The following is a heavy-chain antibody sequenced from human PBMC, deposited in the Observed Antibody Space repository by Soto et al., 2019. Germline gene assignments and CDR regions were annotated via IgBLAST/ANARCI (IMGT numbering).Heavy chain of an antibody. CDR2: IYYSGST. J-gene: IGHJ4*02. Sequence: SETLSLTCTVSGGSISSYYWSWVRQPPGEGLEWIGYIYYSGSTNYNPSLKSGVTISVDTSKNQFSLKLSSVTAAATAVYYCARFGSRGDSAFDYWGQGTLVTVSS. CDR1: GGSISSYY. D-gene: IGHD4-17*01. CDR3: ARFGSRGDSAFDY. V-gene: IGHV4-59*01.